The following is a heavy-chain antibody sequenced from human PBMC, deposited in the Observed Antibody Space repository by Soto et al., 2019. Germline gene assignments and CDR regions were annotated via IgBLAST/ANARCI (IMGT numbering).Heavy chain of an antibody. CDR2: INPNCGAT. CDR3: ARGGGTILAPLP. V-gene: IGHV1-2*02. Sequence: QVQLVQSGAEVKKPGDSVKVSCRASGYTFTGYFMHWVRQAPGQGLVWMGWINPNCGATKYAQKFQGRVTLSRDTSIRTADMDLSGLRADDTAVYYCARGGGTILAPLPWGQGALVTVSS. D-gene: IGHD1-1*01. CDR1: GYTFTGYF. J-gene: IGHJ5*02.